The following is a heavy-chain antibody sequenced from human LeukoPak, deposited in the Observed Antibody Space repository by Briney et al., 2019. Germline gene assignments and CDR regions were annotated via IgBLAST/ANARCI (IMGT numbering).Heavy chain of an antibody. CDR1: GYTFTGYY. V-gene: IGHV1-2*02. D-gene: IGHD3-10*01. J-gene: IGHJ4*02. Sequence: ASVKVSCKASGYTFTGYYMHWVRQAPGQGLEWMGWINHNSGGTNYAQKFQGRVTMTRDTSISTAYMELSRLRSDDTAVYYCARDIWDYYGSGSAYWGQGTLVTVSS. CDR2: INHNSGGT. CDR3: ARDIWDYYGSGSAY.